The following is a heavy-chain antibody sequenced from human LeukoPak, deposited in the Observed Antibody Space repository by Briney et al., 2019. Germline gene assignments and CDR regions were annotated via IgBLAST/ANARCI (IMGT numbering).Heavy chain of an antibody. CDR1: RFTFSNYG. CDR3: AQVFTYYDSSRYTDPAVDY. Sequence: GGSLRLSCAACRFTFSNYGMHWVRQAPGKGLEWVAFIRYDGSNKYYADSVKGRFTISRDNSKNTLYLQMNSLRAEYTAVYYCAQVFTYYDSSRYTDPAVDYWGQGTLVTVSS. D-gene: IGHD3-22*01. CDR2: IRYDGSNK. V-gene: IGHV3-30*02. J-gene: IGHJ4*02.